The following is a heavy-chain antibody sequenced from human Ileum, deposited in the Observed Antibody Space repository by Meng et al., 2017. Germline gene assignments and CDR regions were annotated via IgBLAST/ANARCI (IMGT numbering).Heavy chain of an antibody. CDR3: TTLSS. J-gene: IGHJ5*02. V-gene: IGHV3-15*01. CDR1: GITVTNAW. Sequence: GGSLRLSCAASGITVTNAWMFWVRQAPGKGLEWVGRIRSESAGGATNYPAPVTGRFTVSRDGSKNLLYLQMNSLKTEDTGVYYCTTLSSWGQGTLVTVSP. CDR2: IRSESAGGAT.